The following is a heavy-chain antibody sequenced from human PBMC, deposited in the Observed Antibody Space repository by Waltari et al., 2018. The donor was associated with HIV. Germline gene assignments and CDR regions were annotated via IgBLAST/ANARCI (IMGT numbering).Heavy chain of an antibody. J-gene: IGHJ2*01. Sequence: QLQLQESGPGLVKPSETLSLTCTVSGGSISSSSYSWGWFRQPPGKGLEWIGSIYYSGSTYYNPSLKSRVTISVDTSKNQFSLKLSSVTAADTAVYYCATSGYSSGWYFDLWGRGTLVTVSS. D-gene: IGHD6-19*01. CDR2: IYYSGST. V-gene: IGHV4-39*01. CDR1: GGSISSSSYS. CDR3: ATSGYSSGWYFDL.